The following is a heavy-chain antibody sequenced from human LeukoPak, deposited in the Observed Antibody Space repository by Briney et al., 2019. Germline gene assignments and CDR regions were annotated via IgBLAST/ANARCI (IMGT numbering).Heavy chain of an antibody. J-gene: IGHJ4*02. Sequence: SETLSLTCTVSGGSISSGGYYWSWIRQHPGKGLEWIGYIYYSGGTYYNPSLKSRLTISVDTSKNQFSLNLRSVTAADTAVYYCARDSSGRYYFDHWGRGTLVTVSS. CDR1: GGSISSGGYY. D-gene: IGHD3-22*01. V-gene: IGHV4-31*03. CDR2: IYYSGGT. CDR3: ARDSSGRYYFDH.